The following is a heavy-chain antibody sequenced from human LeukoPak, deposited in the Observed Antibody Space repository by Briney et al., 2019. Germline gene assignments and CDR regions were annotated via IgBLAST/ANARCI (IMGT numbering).Heavy chain of an antibody. V-gene: IGHV4-59*01. CDR3: PRDTQEPAEMTTVGDAFDI. J-gene: IGHJ3*02. D-gene: IGHD4-17*01. CDR1: GGSISSYY. Sequence: SETLSLTCTVSGGSISSYYWSWIRQSPGKGLEWIGYIYYSGSTKYNPSLKSRVTISVDTSKNQFSLKLNSVTAADTAVYYCPRDTQEPAEMTTVGDAFDIWGQGTMVTVSS. CDR2: IYYSGST.